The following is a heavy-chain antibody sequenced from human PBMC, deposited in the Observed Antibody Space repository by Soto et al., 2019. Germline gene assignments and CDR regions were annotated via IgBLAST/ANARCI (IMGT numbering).Heavy chain of an antibody. CDR2: ISYGGST. CDR3: SRGILV. D-gene: IGHD5-18*01. J-gene: IGHJ4*02. Sequence: QVQLQESGPGLVKPSQTLSLTCTVSGGSINRGGYCWSWIRQHPGKGLDWIGCISYGGSTSYNPSLKSRVTISVYTSKNQFSLKLSSLTAADTAVYYCSRGILVWGQGTLITVSS. V-gene: IGHV4-31*03. CDR1: GGSINRGGYC.